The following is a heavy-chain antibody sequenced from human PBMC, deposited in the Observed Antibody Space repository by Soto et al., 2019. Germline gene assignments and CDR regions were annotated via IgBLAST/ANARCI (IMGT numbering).Heavy chain of an antibody. Sequence: ASVKVSCKASGYTFTGYYMHWVRQAPGQGLEWMGWINPNSGGTNYAQKFQGRVTMTRDASISTAYMELSRLRSDDTAVYYCARVRRYDSFTGMDVWGQGTTVTVSS. CDR1: GYTFTGYY. CDR3: ARVRRYDSFTGMDV. CDR2: INPNSGGT. D-gene: IGHD3-9*01. V-gene: IGHV1-2*02. J-gene: IGHJ6*02.